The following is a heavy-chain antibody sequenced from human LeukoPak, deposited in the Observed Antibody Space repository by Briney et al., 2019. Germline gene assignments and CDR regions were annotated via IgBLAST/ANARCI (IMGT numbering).Heavy chain of an antibody. D-gene: IGHD6-13*01. Sequence: SETLSLTCTVSGGSISSNSYYWGWIRPPPGKGLEWIGSIYYSGSTYYNPSLKSRVTISVDTSKNQFSLKLSSVTAADTAVYYCARVGMGSSSWYVDYWGQGTLVTVSS. V-gene: IGHV4-39*01. CDR2: IYYSGST. CDR3: ARVGMGSSSWYVDY. CDR1: GGSISSNSYY. J-gene: IGHJ4*02.